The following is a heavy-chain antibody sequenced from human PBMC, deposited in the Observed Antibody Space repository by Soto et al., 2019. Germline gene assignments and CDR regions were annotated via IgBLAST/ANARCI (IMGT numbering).Heavy chain of an antibody. CDR3: SQGEMSTSRNSLEP. CDR2: LSRSGGAT. V-gene: IGHV3-23*01. J-gene: IGHJ5*02. CDR1: GFNTRFYS. D-gene: IGHD1-7*01. Sequence: GGSLRLSCTASGFNTRFYSMSWVRQTPGKGLEWVAALSRSGGATYYADSVRGRFTISRDASKDTLFLQMSNLRAEDTALYYCSQGEMSTSRNSLEPWGQGTLVSVSS.